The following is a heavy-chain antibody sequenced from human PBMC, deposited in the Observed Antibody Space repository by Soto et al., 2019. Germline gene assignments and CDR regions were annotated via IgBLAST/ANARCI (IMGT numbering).Heavy chain of an antibody. CDR1: GYTFTSYG. CDR3: ARQEAVAGTLDY. CDR2: ISAYNGNT. Sequence: ASVKVSCKASGYTFTSYGISWVRQAPGQWLEWMGWISAYNGNTNYAQKLQGRVTMTTDTSTSTAYMELRSLRSDDTAVYYCARQEAVAGTLDYWGQGTLVTVSS. D-gene: IGHD6-19*01. V-gene: IGHV1-18*01. J-gene: IGHJ4*02.